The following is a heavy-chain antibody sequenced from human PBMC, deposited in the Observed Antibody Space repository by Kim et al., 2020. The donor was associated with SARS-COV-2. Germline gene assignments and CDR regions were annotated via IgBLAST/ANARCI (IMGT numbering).Heavy chain of an antibody. CDR1: GYTFTSYY. Sequence: ASVKVSCKASGYTFTSYYMHWVRQAPGQGLEWMGIINPSGGSTSYAQKFQGRVTMTRDTSTSTVYMELSSLRSEDTAVYYRARDLRVGATSDGMDVWGQGTTVTVSS. J-gene: IGHJ6*02. CDR3: ARDLRVGATSDGMDV. D-gene: IGHD1-26*01. V-gene: IGHV1-46*01. CDR2: INPSGGST.